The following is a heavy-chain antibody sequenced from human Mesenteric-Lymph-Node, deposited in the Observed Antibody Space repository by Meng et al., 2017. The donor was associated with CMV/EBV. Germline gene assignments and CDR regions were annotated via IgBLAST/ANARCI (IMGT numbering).Heavy chain of an antibody. CDR2: IIPIFGTA. D-gene: IGHD5-24*01. J-gene: IGHJ6*02. Sequence: SVKVSCKASGGTFSGFAISWVRQAPGQGLEWMGGIIPIFGTANYAQKFQGRVTITTDESTSTAYMELSSLRSEDTAVYYCARDSDGYNPYYYYGMDVWGQGTAVTVSS. CDR1: GGTFSGFA. V-gene: IGHV1-69*05. CDR3: ARDSDGYNPYYYYGMDV.